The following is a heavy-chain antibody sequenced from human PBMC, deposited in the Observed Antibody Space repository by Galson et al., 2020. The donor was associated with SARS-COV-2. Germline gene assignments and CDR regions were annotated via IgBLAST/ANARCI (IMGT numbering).Heavy chain of an antibody. J-gene: IGHJ6*04. CDR2: IYTGGST. CDR1: GFSVSSYY. CDR3: ARGGYSYGWSYFYGMDV. V-gene: IGHV3-53*01. Sequence: GGSLRLSCAASGFSVSSYYMSWVRQAPGKGLEWVSVIYTGGSTYYADSVKGRFTISRDNAKNNLYLQMNSLRAEDTAVYYCARGGYSYGWSYFYGMDVWCTGTTVIVSS. D-gene: IGHD5-18*01.